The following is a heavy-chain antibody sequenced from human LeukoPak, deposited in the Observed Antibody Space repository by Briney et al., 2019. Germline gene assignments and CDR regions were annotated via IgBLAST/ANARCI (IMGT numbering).Heavy chain of an antibody. CDR1: GFTFSRCW. Sequence: GGSQRLFCAACGFTFSRCWMQCVRHSRGGGLVWVSRINSDGSSTSYADSVKGRFTISRDNAKNTLYLQMNSLRAEDTAVYYCARDGYSSSGYCLWGQGTLVTVSS. V-gene: IGHV3-74*01. J-gene: IGHJ4*02. D-gene: IGHD6-13*01. CDR2: INSDGSST. CDR3: ARDGYSSSGYCL.